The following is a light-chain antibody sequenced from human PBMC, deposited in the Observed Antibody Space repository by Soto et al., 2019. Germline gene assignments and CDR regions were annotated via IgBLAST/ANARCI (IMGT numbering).Light chain of an antibody. V-gene: IGKV1-9*01. CDR1: QGLSRY. CDR2: AAS. Sequence: DIQVTQSPSFLSASVGERVTITFRARQGLSRYLAWYQQKPGKTPKLLIYAASTLQSGVPSRFSGSGSGTEFTLTISSLQPEDFATYYCQQFYSYPLTFGGGTKVEIK. CDR3: QQFYSYPLT. J-gene: IGKJ4*01.